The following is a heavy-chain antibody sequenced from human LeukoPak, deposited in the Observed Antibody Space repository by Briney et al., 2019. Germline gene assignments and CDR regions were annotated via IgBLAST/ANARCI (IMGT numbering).Heavy chain of an antibody. J-gene: IGHJ3*02. D-gene: IGHD5-24*01. CDR2: MYYSGST. CDR1: GGSFSSSSHY. Sequence: PSETLSLTCTVSGGSFSSSSHYWGWARQPPGKGLEWIGSMYYSGSTYYNASLRSRVTISVDTSRDQFSLKPSSVTAADTAVYYCARHFDRDGYKSNAFDIWGQGTMVTVSS. CDR3: ARHFDRDGYKSNAFDI. V-gene: IGHV4-39*01.